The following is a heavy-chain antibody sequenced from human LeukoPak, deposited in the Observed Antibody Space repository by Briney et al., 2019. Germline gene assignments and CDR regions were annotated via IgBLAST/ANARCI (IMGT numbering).Heavy chain of an antibody. CDR3: ARVPTVTFFDY. CDR2: IYYSRST. CDR1: GGSISSSSYY. D-gene: IGHD4-17*01. J-gene: IGHJ4*02. Sequence: SETLSLTCTVSGGSISSSSYYWGWIRQPPGKGLEWIGSIYYSRSTYYNPSLKSRVTISADTSKNQFSLKLSSVTAADTAVYYCARVPTVTFFDYWGQGTLVTVSS. V-gene: IGHV4-39*01.